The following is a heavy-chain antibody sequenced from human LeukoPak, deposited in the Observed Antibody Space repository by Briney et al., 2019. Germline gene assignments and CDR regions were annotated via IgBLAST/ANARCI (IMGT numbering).Heavy chain of an antibody. D-gene: IGHD3-10*01. V-gene: IGHV3-48*01. J-gene: IGHJ5*02. CDR2: ISSSSSTI. CDR3: ARDPRYGSGSLPSTNWFDP. Sequence: PGGSLRLSCAASGFTFSSYSMNWVRQAPGKGLEWVSYISSSSSTIYYADSVKGRFTISRDNAKKSLYLQMNSLRAEDTAVYYCARDPRYGSGSLPSTNWFDPWGQGTLVTVSS. CDR1: GFTFSSYS.